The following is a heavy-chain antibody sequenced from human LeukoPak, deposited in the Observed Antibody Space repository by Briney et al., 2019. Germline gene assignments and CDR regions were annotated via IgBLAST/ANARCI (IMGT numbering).Heavy chain of an antibody. V-gene: IGHV1-2*02. J-gene: IGHJ4*02. CDR3: ATSSDYGDYGVVGY. D-gene: IGHD4-17*01. CDR1: GYTFTGYY. CDR2: INPNSGGT. Sequence: GASVKVSCKASGYTFTGYYMHWVRQAPGQGLEWMGWINPNSGGTNYAQKFQGRVTMTRDTSISTAYMELSRLRSEDTAVYYCATSSDYGDYGVVGYWGQGTLVTVSS.